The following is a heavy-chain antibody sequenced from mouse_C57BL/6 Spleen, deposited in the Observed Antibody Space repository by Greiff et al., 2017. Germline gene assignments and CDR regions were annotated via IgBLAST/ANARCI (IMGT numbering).Heavy chain of an antibody. J-gene: IGHJ3*01. CDR3: SRVHYGSSSCAY. CDR2: IYPGDGDT. V-gene: IGHV1-82*01. D-gene: IGHD1-1*01. CDR1: GYAFSSSW. Sequence: QVQLQQSGPELVKPGASVKISCKASGYAFSSSWMNWVKQRPGKGLEWIGRIYPGDGDTNYNGKFKGKATLTADKSSSTAYMQLSSLTSEDSAVYFCSRVHYGSSSCAYWGQGTLVTVSA.